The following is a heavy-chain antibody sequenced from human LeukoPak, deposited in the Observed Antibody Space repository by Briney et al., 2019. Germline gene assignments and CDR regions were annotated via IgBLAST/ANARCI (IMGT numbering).Heavy chain of an antibody. J-gene: IGHJ5*02. Sequence: GGSLRLSCAASGFTFSSYVMTWVRRAPGKGLEWVSALRVGYGTTHYTDAVEGRFTISRDNVKNSLSLQMTSLRVDDSAIYYCVRGQTSLDNWFDPWGRGTLVIVSS. CDR1: GFTFSSYV. CDR3: VRGQTSLDNWFDP. CDR2: LRVGYGTT. V-gene: IGHV3-48*01.